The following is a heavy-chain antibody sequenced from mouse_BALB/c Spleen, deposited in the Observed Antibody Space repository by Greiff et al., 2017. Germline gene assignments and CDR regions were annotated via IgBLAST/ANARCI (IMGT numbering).Heavy chain of an antibody. CDR2: ISDGGSYT. J-gene: IGHJ1*01. CDR3: ARDHGNYEYFDV. D-gene: IGHD2-1*01. Sequence: EVMLVESGGGLVKPGGSLKLSCAASGFTFSDYYMYWVRQTPEKRLEWVATISDGGSYTYYPDSVKGRFTISRDNAKNNLYLQMSSLKSEDTAMYYCARDHGNYEYFDVWGAGTTVTVSS. V-gene: IGHV5-4*02. CDR1: GFTFSDYY.